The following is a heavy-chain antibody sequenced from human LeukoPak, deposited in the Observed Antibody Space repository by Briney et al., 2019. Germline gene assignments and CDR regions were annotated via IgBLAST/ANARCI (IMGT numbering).Heavy chain of an antibody. CDR1: GFTFTAYA. Sequence: GGSLRLSCAASGFTFTAYAMSWFRQTPGKGLEWVAFIRYDGSNKYYADSVKGRFTISRDNSKNTLYLQMNSLRAEDTAVYYCAKPPYYYDSSGYRFDYWGQGTLVTVSS. CDR2: IRYDGSNK. J-gene: IGHJ4*02. D-gene: IGHD3-22*01. CDR3: AKPPYYYDSSGYRFDY. V-gene: IGHV3-30*02.